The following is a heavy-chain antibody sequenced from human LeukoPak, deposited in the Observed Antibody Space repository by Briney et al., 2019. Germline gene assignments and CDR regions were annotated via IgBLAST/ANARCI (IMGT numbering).Heavy chain of an antibody. V-gene: IGHV3-30*02. D-gene: IGHD1-7*01. CDR3: AKDPSLYNWSYGGCDY. J-gene: IGHJ4*02. CDR2: IRYDGSNK. CDR1: GFTFSSYG. Sequence: GGSLRLSCAASGFTFSSYGMHWVRQAPGKGLEWVAFIRYDGSNKYYADSVKGRFTISRDNSKNTLYLQMNSLRAEDAAVYYCAKDPSLYNWSYGGCDYWGQGTLVTVSS.